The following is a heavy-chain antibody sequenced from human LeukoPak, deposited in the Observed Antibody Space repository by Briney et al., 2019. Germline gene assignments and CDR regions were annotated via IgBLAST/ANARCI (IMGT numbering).Heavy chain of an antibody. Sequence: PSETLSLTCTVSGGSISSSSYYWGWIRQPPGKGLEWIGSIYYSGSTYYNPSLKSRVTISVDTSKNQFSLKLSSVTAADTAVYYCARRPVAGSNDYRGQGTLVTVSS. CDR1: GGSISSSSYY. V-gene: IGHV4-39*01. CDR3: ARRPVAGSNDY. D-gene: IGHD6-19*01. CDR2: IYYSGST. J-gene: IGHJ4*02.